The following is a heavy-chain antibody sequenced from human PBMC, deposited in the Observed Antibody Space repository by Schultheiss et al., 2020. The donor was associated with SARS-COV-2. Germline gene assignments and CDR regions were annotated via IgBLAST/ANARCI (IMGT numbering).Heavy chain of an antibody. V-gene: IGHV3-21*01. D-gene: IGHD3-10*01. CDR3: AIHYYGSGSYYNFDY. J-gene: IGHJ4*02. CDR1: GFTFSSYW. CDR2: ISSSSSYI. Sequence: GGSLRLSCAASGFTFSSYWMSWVRQAPGKGLEWVSSISSSSSYIYYADSVKGRFTISRDNAKNSLYLQMNSLRAEDTAVYYCAIHYYGSGSYYNFDYWGQGTLVTVSS.